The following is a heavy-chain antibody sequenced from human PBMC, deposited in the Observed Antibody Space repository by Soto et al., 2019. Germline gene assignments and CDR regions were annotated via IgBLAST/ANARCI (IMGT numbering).Heavy chain of an antibody. CDR3: ATQTISYTWGV. V-gene: IGHV4-4*02. D-gene: IGHD3-16*01. CDR2: LSRGDER. CDR1: GAPITTTKW. J-gene: IGHJ6*02. Sequence: QVQLQESGPGLVKPSETLSLTCTVSGAPITTTKWWAWVRLPPGKGLEWIGELSRGDERRPNPSLEGRFTMSLDKSNNHFSLKLTSVTAADTAIYYCATQTISYTWGVWGRGTSVTVSS.